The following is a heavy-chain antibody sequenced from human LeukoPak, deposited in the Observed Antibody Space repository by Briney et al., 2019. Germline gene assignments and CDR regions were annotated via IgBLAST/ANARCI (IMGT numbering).Heavy chain of an antibody. V-gene: IGHV3-33*01. CDR3: ARGYYDSSGSGFYFDS. CDR2: IWYDGSKE. CDR1: GFIFSSYA. Sequence: PGRSLRLSCAASGFIFSSYAMHWVRQAPGKGLEWVAVIWYDGSKEYCADSVKGRVTISRDNSKNTMYLEVNSQRDEDTAVYYCARGYYDSSGSGFYFDSWGQGTLVTVSS. J-gene: IGHJ4*02. D-gene: IGHD3-22*01.